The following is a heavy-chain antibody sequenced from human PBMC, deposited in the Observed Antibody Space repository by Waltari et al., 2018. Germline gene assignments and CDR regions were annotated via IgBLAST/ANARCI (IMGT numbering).Heavy chain of an antibody. CDR2: IRHIGSEK. CDR1: GFILSNDL. D-gene: IGHD7-27*01. V-gene: IGHV3-7*03. Sequence: EVQLVESGGVWVKPGGSLRLSCAASGFILSNDLMGWVRQGPGRGLELVADIRHIGSEKYYVESVKGRFTISRDNAENTLYLQMNSLRAEDTAVYYCARGPGEFLPIDFWGQGTLVTVSS. CDR3: ARGPGEFLPIDF. J-gene: IGHJ4*02.